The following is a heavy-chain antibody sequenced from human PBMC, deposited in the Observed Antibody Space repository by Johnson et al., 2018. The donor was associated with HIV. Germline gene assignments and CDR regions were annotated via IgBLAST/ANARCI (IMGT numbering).Heavy chain of an antibody. CDR1: VLTFHPYA. V-gene: IGHV3-30-3*01. CDR3: ARVGISDYDLAAFDI. J-gene: IGHJ3*02. D-gene: IGHD3-3*01. Sequence: QMQLVESGGGVVQPGRSLRLSCAASVLTFHPYAMHWVLQAPGKGLQWVALMSSDGLKKYYADSVKGRFTISGDSSKNTVFLQMNSLRVEDTAVYFCARVGISDYDLAAFDIWGQGTMVTVSS. CDR2: MSSDGLKK.